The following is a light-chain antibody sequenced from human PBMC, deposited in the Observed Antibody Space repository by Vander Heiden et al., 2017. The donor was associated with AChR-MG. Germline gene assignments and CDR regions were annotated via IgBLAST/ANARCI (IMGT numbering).Light chain of an antibody. CDR2: STR. CDR1: TGAVTSGYY. Sequence: TVVTQEPSLPVSPGGPVTLTCASSTGAVTSGYYPNWFQPTPGQAPRALIYSTRNTHSSTPDCFSGSLTGGTAALTLSGVQAEDDDEYYCLNYNGGARVFGGGTKLTVL. J-gene: IGLJ3*02. CDR3: LNYNGGARV. V-gene: IGLV7-43*01.